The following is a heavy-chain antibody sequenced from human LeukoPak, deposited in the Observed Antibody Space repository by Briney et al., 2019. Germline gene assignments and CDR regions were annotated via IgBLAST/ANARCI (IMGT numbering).Heavy chain of an antibody. CDR1: GGSIGRDY. CDR3: AKYGNSGWVIDN. J-gene: IGHJ4*02. D-gene: IGHD6-19*01. Sequence: SETLSLTCTVSGGSIGRDYWTWIRQPPGKGLEYIGYIYYTGGTNYTPSLKSRVTISVDTSKNQFSLKLSSVTAADTAVYFCAKYGNSGWVIDNWGQGTLVTVSS. V-gene: IGHV4-59*08. CDR2: IYYTGGT.